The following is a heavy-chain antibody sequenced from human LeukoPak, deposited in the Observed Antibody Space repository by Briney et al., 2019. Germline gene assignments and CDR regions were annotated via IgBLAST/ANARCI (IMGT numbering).Heavy chain of an antibody. CDR2: INPNSGGT. Sequence: ASVKVSCKASGYTFTGNYMHWVRQAPGQGLEWMGWINPNSGGTNYAQKFQGRVTMTRDTSISTAYMELSRLRAEDTALYYCAKDPLGRRYYDFWSGYSNYFDYWGQGTLVTVSS. D-gene: IGHD3-3*01. J-gene: IGHJ4*02. V-gene: IGHV1-2*02. CDR1: GYTFTGNY. CDR3: AKDPLGRRYYDFWSGYSNYFDY.